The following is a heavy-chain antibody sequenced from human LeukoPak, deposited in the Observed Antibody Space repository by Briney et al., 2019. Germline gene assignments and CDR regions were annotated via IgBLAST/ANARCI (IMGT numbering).Heavy chain of an antibody. J-gene: IGHJ4*02. D-gene: IGHD6-19*01. CDR3: AKDRQWLVYGGAFDY. Sequence: GGSLRLSCAASGFTFDDYAMHWVRQAPGKGLEWVSGINWNSGSIGYADSVKGRFTISRDNAKNSLYLQMNSLRAEDTALYYCAKDRQWLVYGGAFDYWGQGTLVTVSS. CDR1: GFTFDDYA. CDR2: INWNSGSI. V-gene: IGHV3-9*01.